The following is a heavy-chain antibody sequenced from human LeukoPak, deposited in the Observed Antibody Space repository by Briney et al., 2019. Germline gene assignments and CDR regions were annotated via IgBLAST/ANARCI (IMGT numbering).Heavy chain of an antibody. D-gene: IGHD3-10*01. CDR1: GYTLTELS. J-gene: IGHJ5*02. CDR3: ATSYYGSGSYFVGWFDP. CDR2: FYPEDGET. V-gene: IGHV1-24*01. Sequence: ASVKVSCKVSGYTLTELSMHWVRQAPGKGLEWMGGFYPEDGETIYAQKFQGRVTMTEDTSTDTAYMELSSLRSEDTAVYYCATSYYGSGSYFVGWFDPWGQGTLVTVSS.